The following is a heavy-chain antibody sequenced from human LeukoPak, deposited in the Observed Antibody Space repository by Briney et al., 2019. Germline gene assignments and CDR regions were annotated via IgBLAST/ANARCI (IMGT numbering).Heavy chain of an antibody. Sequence: GGSLRLSCAASGFTFSSYAMHWVRQAPGKGPEWVAVISYDGSNKYYADSVKGRFTISRDNSKNTLYLQMNSLRAEDTAVYYCAKDWDYNFWSNYDHWGQGILVTVSS. CDR3: AKDWDYNFWSNYDH. J-gene: IGHJ4*02. D-gene: IGHD3-3*01. V-gene: IGHV3-30*04. CDR2: ISYDGSNK. CDR1: GFTFSSYA.